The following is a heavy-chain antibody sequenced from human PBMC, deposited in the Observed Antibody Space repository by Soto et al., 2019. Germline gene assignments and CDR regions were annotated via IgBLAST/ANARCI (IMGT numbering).Heavy chain of an antibody. D-gene: IGHD5-18*01. Sequence: ASVKVSCKVSGYTLTELSMRWVRQAPGKGLEWMGGFDPEDGETIYAQKLQGRVTMTEDTSTDTAYMEQSSLRSEDTAVYYCATVDLRGYSYGYGDSYYYYGMDVWGQGTTVTVSS. CDR1: GYTLTELS. CDR2: FDPEDGET. V-gene: IGHV1-24*01. J-gene: IGHJ6*02. CDR3: ATVDLRGYSYGYGDSYYYYGMDV.